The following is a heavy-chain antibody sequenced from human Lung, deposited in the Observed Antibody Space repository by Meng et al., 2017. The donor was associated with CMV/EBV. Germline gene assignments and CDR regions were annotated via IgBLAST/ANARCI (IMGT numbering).Heavy chain of an antibody. CDR1: GFSFSTYW. Sequence: GESXKISCAASGFSFSTYWMNWGRQAPGKGLEWVASIKQDGSEIYYVDSVKGRFTISRDNAKKSLYLQMDSLRAEDTAVYYCATYGWTPDYWGQGTLVTVSS. D-gene: IGHD2-8*02. CDR2: IKQDGSEI. J-gene: IGHJ4*02. CDR3: ATYGWTPDY. V-gene: IGHV3-7*01.